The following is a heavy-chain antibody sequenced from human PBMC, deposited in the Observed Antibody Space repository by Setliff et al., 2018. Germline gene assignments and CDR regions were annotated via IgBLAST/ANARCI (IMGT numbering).Heavy chain of an antibody. CDR3: AMSSWPGRPNDFDL. V-gene: IGHV1-18*01. D-gene: IGHD6-6*01. J-gene: IGHJ3*01. Sequence: ASVKVSCKASGSPFNTYDINWVRQAPGQGLEWLGRIDLYNAGTTCAEKMETKVTMTVDTSSNIGYMELGSLTSDDTGIYFCAMSSWPGRPNDFDLWGQGTEVTVSS. CDR2: IDLYNAGT. CDR1: GSPFNTYD.